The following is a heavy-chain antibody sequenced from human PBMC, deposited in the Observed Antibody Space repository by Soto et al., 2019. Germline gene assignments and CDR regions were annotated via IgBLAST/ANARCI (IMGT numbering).Heavy chain of an antibody. CDR3: VRFFYLPAAGKTYFDN. CDR2: IYRSGST. CDR1: GGSITSGDYY. V-gene: IGHV4-31*03. D-gene: IGHD6-13*01. Sequence: QVQLQESGPGLVKPSQTLSLTCTVSGGSITSGDYYWSWIRQHPVKGLEWIGYIYRSGSTYYNPSLKSRITISVDKSKNRFFLNLNSMTAADTAVYYCVRFFYLPAAGKTYFDNWGQGTLSPSPQ. J-gene: IGHJ4*02.